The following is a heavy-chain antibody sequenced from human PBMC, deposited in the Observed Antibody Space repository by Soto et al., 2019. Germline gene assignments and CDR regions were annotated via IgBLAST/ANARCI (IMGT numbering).Heavy chain of an antibody. J-gene: IGHJ6*03. CDR1: GFTFSSYS. V-gene: IGHV3-21*01. D-gene: IGHD2-2*01. CDR2: ISSSSSYI. Sequence: GGSLRLSCAASGFTFSSYSMNWVRQAPGKGLEWVSSISSSSSYIYYADSVKGRFTISRDKAKNSLYLAMNSLRADDTAVYYCARGLEYCSSTSCYPPDYYYYMDVWGKGTTVTVSS. CDR3: ARGLEYCSSTSCYPPDYYYYMDV.